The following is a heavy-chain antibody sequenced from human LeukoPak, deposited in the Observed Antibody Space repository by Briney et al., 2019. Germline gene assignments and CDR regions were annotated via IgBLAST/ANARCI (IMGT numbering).Heavy chain of an antibody. Sequence: PSETLSLTCTVSGGSISSYYWSWIRQPPGKGLEWIGYIYYSGSTNYNPSLKSRVTISVDTSKNQFSLKLSSVTAADTAVYYCARLRKPGLVVAATFDYWGQGTLVTVSS. J-gene: IGHJ4*02. CDR3: ARLRKPGLVVAATFDY. V-gene: IGHV4-59*08. CDR1: GGSISSYY. D-gene: IGHD2-15*01. CDR2: IYYSGST.